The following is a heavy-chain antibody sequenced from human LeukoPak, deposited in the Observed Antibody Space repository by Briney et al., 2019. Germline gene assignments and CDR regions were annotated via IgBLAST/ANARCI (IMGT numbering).Heavy chain of an antibody. D-gene: IGHD2-15*01. J-gene: IGHJ4*02. V-gene: IGHV1-8*01. CDR2: MNPNSGNT. CDR1: GYTFTSYD. CDR3: ASRYCSGGSCYFY. Sequence: GASVKVSCKASGYTFTSYDINWVRQATGQGLEWMGWMNPNSGNTGYAQKFQGRVTMTRNTSISTAYMELSSLRSEDTAVYYCASRYCSGGSCYFYWGQGTLVTASS.